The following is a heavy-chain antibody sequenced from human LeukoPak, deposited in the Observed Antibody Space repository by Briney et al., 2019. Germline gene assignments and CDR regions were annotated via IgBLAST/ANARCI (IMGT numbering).Heavy chain of an antibody. J-gene: IGHJ4*02. D-gene: IGHD3-22*01. V-gene: IGHV4-59*08. CDR1: GGSISSYY. CDR2: IYYSGST. Sequence: SETLSLTCTVSGGSISSYYWSWIRQPPGKGLEWVGYIYYSGSTNYNPSLKSRVTISVDTSKNHFSLKLSSVTAADTAVYYCARLYDSSGYYYPFDYWGQGTLVTVSS. CDR3: ARLYDSSGYYYPFDY.